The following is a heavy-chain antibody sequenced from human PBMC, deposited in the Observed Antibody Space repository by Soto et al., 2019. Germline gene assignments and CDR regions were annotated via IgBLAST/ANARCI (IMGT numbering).Heavy chain of an antibody. CDR2: INHSGST. Sequence: QVQLQQWGAGLLKPSETLSLTCAVYGGSFSGYYWSWIRQPPGKGLEWIGEINHSGSTNYNPSLKSRVTISVDTSKNQFSLKLSSVTAADTAVYYCARGRGISPTLWGQGTLVTVSS. CDR3: ARGRGISPTL. D-gene: IGHD3-3*02. CDR1: GGSFSGYY. J-gene: IGHJ4*02. V-gene: IGHV4-34*01.